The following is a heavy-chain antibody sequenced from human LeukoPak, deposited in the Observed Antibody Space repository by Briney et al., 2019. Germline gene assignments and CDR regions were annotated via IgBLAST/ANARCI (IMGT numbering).Heavy chain of an antibody. CDR3: ASLDFWSGYLTRGDY. J-gene: IGHJ4*02. D-gene: IGHD3-3*01. CDR2: IYHSGST. CDR1: GGSISSGGYY. V-gene: IGHV4-30-2*01. Sequence: SETLSLTCTVSGGSISSGGYYWSWIRQPPGKGLEWIGYIYHSGSTYYNPSLKSRVAISVDRSKNQFSLKLSSVTAADTAVYYCASLDFWSGYLTRGDYWGQGTLVTVSS.